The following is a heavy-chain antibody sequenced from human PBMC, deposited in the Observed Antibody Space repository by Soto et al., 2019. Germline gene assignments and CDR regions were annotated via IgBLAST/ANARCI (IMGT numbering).Heavy chain of an antibody. CDR3: AKVAGRAVVAALGWFDT. V-gene: IGHV3-23*01. CDR2: ISGSGGST. J-gene: IGHJ5*02. Sequence: GALRLSCAASGFTFSSYAMSWVRQAPGKGLEWVSAISGSGGSTYYADSVKGRFTISRDNSKNTLYLQMNSLRAEDTAVYYCAKVAGRAVVAALGWFDTWGQGTLVTVSS. D-gene: IGHD2-15*01. CDR1: GFTFSSYA.